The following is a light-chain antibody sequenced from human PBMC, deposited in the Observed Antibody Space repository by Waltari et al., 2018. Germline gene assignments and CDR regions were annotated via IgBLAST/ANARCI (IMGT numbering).Light chain of an antibody. CDR3: CSYAGSSTFFYV. V-gene: IGLV2-23*03. CDR2: EGT. Sequence: QSALTQPASVSGSPGQSITISRTGTSSYVGMYNLFPWVHQHPGKAPKLMISEGTNRPSGVSNRFSGSKSGNTASLTISGLQAEDEADYYCCSYAGSSTFFYVFGTGTKVTVL. CDR1: SSYVGMYNL. J-gene: IGLJ1*01.